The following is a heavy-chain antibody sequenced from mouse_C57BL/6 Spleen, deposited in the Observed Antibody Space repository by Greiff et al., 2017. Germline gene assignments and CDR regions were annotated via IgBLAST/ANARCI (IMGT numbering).Heavy chain of an antibody. Sequence: QVQLQQPGAELVMPGASVKLSCKASGYTFTSYWMHWVKQRPGQGLEWIGEIDPSDSYTNYNQKFKGKSTLTVDKSSSTAYMQLSSLTSEDSAVYYCARLYYGSRYYFDYWGQGTTLTVSS. J-gene: IGHJ2*01. D-gene: IGHD1-1*01. V-gene: IGHV1-69*01. CDR2: IDPSDSYT. CDR1: GYTFTSYW. CDR3: ARLYYGSRYYFDY.